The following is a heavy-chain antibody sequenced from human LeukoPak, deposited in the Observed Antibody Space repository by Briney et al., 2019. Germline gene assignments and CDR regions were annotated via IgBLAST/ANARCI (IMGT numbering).Heavy chain of an antibody. CDR3: AKDHYGDYGYYYYGMDV. CDR2: ISYDGSNK. CDR1: GFXFSSYG. D-gene: IGHD4-17*01. V-gene: IGHV3-30*18. J-gene: IGHJ6*02. Sequence: GRSLRLSCAASGFXFSSYGMHWVRQAPGKGLEWVAVISYDGSNKYYADSVKGRFTISRDNSKNTLYLQMNSLRAEDTAVYYCAKDHYGDYGYYYYGMDVWGQGTSVTVSS.